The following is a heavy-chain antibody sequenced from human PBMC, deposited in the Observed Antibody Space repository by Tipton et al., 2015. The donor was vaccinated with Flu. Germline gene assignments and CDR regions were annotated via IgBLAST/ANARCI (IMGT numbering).Heavy chain of an antibody. J-gene: IGHJ4*02. CDR3: ARVYYYDSSGYYRPTYFDY. CDR1: GYTFTGYY. CDR2: INPNSGGT. D-gene: IGHD3-22*01. V-gene: IGHV1-2*02. Sequence: QSEAEVKKPGASVKVSCKASGYTFTGYYMHWVRQAPGQGLEWMGWINPNSGGTNYAQKFQGRVTMTRDTSISTAYMELSRLRSDDTAVYYCARVYYYDSSGYYRPTYFDYWGQGTLVTVSS.